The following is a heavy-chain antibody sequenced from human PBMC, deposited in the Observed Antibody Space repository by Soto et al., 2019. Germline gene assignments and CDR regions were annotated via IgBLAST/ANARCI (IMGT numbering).Heavy chain of an antibody. CDR3: VRPNFGALTHFDF. J-gene: IGHJ4*02. V-gene: IGHV5-51*01. D-gene: IGHD3-16*01. CDR1: CCTFSNYC. CDR2: IFPGDSDT. Sequence: PGESLNISCKGICCTFSNYCMGCVRQTPGKGLEWMGIIFPGDSDTRYNPSFEGQVTVSADESISTAYLQWNTLKASDTAMYYCVRPNFGALTHFDFWGQGTLVTVSS.